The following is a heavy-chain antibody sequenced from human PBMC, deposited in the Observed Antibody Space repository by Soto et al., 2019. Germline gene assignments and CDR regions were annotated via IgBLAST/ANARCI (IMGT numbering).Heavy chain of an antibody. Sequence: VQLQGSGPGLVKPSQTLSLTCTVSGASVNTGDYYWSYIRQSPGKGLEWLGYISYSGDTYYNPSLKSRATISLNTSRNQISLTLTSVTDADTAVYFCVGTGTTDDFWGQGTLVTVSS. D-gene: IGHD1-7*01. V-gene: IGHV4-30-4*01. CDR2: ISYSGDT. J-gene: IGHJ1*01. CDR3: VGTGTTDDF. CDR1: GASVNTGDYY.